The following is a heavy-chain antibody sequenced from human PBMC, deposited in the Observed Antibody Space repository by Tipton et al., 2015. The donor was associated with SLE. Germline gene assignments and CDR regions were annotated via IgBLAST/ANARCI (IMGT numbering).Heavy chain of an antibody. V-gene: IGHV4-59*02. D-gene: IGHD5-12*01. CDR2: VYYGGST. Sequence: TLSLTCTVSGDSVRGSYWSWIRQPPGMGLEWIGFVYYGGSTNMGTTNYNPSLESRLDISVDTSKNQFSLKLSSVTAADTAVYYCARGWGYDSLYYYYGMDVWGQGTTVTVSS. J-gene: IGHJ6*02. CDR1: GDSVRGSY. CDR3: ARGWGYDSLYYYYGMDV.